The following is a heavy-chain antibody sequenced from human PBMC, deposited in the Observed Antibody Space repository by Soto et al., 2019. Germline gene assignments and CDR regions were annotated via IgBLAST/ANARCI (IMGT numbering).Heavy chain of an antibody. CDR3: ARVRYFDWLSSRRYYFDY. CDR2: IYHSGST. Sequence: SETLSLTCTVSGGSISSGGYYWSWIRQHPGKGLEWIGYIYHSGSTYYNPSLKSRVTISVDTSKNQFSLKLSSVTAADTAVYYCARVRYFDWLSSRRYYFDYWGQGTLVTVSS. V-gene: IGHV4-31*03. J-gene: IGHJ4*02. CDR1: GGSISSGGYY. D-gene: IGHD3-9*01.